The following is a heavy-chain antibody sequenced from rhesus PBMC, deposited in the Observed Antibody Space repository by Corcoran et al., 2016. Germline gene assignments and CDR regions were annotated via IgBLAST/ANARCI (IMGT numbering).Heavy chain of an antibody. V-gene: IGHV4-93*01. J-gene: IGHJ4*01. D-gene: IGHD2-2*01. CDR3: ARDHCTSTTCYAFYFDY. CDR2: IYGSGGST. CDR1: GGSISSSNW. Sequence: QVQLQESGPAVVKPSETLSLTCAVSGGSISSSNWWSWIRQSPGKGLEWIGGIYGSGGSTEYNPSLKSRVTISQYTSKNQFSLKLSSVTAADTAVYYCARDHCTSTTCYAFYFDYWGQGVLVTVSS.